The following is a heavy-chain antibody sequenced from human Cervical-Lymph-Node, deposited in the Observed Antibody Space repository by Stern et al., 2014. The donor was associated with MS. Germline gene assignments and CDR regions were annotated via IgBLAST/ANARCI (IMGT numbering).Heavy chain of an antibody. CDR3: ARDHFTTSLDV. CDR2: IYYSGTT. D-gene: IGHD3-22*01. V-gene: IGHV4-31*03. Sequence: VQLVESGPGLVKPSQTLSLTCTVSGGSISSDNYYWTWIRQHPGKGLEWIGHIYYSGTTYYNPSLKSRVSTTVATSQTLFSLRLSSVPAADTAVYYCARDHFTTSLDVWGHGTTVTVS. J-gene: IGHJ6*02. CDR1: GGSISSDNYY.